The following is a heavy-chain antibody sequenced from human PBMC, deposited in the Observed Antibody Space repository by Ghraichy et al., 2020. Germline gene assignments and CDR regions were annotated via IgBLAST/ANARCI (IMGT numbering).Heavy chain of an antibody. Sequence: GGSLRLSCAASGFTFSSYAMSWVRQAPGKGLEWVSAISGSGGSTYYADSVKGRFTISRDNSKNTLYLQINSLRAEDTAVYYCAKRPGSYYGDPREDYWGQGTLVTVSS. CDR3: AKRPGSYYGDPREDY. D-gene: IGHD1-26*01. CDR2: ISGSGGST. CDR1: GFTFSSYA. J-gene: IGHJ4*02. V-gene: IGHV3-23*01.